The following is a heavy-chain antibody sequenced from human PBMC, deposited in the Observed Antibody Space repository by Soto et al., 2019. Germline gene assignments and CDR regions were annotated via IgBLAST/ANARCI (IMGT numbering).Heavy chain of an antibody. V-gene: IGHV1-3*01. CDR2: FNAGNGHT. Sequence: QVQLVQSGAEVKKPGASMKVSCKASGYTFTDYAIHWVRQAHGQRLEWLGWFNAGNGHTKYSQKFQARVTITRDRPASTVYMEVSRLKSEDTAVYFCAADTGEQWLVGFDYWGQGTLVTVSS. D-gene: IGHD6-19*01. CDR1: GYTFTDYA. CDR3: AADTGEQWLVGFDY. J-gene: IGHJ4*02.